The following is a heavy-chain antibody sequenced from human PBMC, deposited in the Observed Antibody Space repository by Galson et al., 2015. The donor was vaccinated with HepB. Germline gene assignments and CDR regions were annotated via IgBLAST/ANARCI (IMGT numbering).Heavy chain of an antibody. Sequence: SLRLSCAASGFTFSSYGMHWVRQAPGKGLEWVAVISYDGSNKYYADSVKGRFTISRDNSKNTLYLQMNSLRAEDTAVYYCAKDAGPGKGSGWYLNYYYGMDVWGQGTTVTVSS. CDR2: ISYDGSNK. CDR1: GFTFSSYG. J-gene: IGHJ6*02. CDR3: AKDAGPGKGSGWYLNYYYGMDV. D-gene: IGHD6-19*01. V-gene: IGHV3-30*18.